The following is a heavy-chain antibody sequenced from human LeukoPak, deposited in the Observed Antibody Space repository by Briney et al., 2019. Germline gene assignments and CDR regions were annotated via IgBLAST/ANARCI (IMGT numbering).Heavy chain of an antibody. J-gene: IGHJ5*01. CDR3: ATRKPCSVDICYGIDS. V-gene: IGHV3-23*01. D-gene: IGHD2-15*01. CDR1: GFTFSSYA. Sequence: GGSLRLSCAASGFTFSSYAMSWVRQAPGKGLEWVSAISGSGGSTYYADSVKGRFTISRDNSKNTLDLQMKGLRAEDTAVYSCATRKPCSVDICYGIDSWGQGTLVTVSS. CDR2: ISGSGGST.